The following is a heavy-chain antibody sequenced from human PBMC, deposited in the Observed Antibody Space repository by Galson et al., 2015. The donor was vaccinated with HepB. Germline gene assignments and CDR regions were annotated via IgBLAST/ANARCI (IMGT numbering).Heavy chain of an antibody. CDR1: GGTFSSYA. J-gene: IGHJ6*02. Sequence: SVKVSCKASGGTFSSYAISWVRQAPGQGLEWMGGIIPIFGTANYAQKFQGRVTITADESTSTAYMELSSLRSEDTAVYYCARHPVTTETDYYYYGMDVWGQGTTVTVSS. V-gene: IGHV1-69*13. CDR2: IIPIFGTA. CDR3: ARHPVTTETDYYYYGMDV. D-gene: IGHD4-17*01.